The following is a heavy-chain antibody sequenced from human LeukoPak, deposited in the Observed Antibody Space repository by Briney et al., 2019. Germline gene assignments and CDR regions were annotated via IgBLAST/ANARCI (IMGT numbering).Heavy chain of an antibody. CDR2: IYSGGST. Sequence: SGGSLRLSCAASGFTFSSYGMHWVRQAPGMGLEWVSVIYSGGSTYYADSVKGRFTISRDNSKNTLYLQMNGLRAEDTAVYYCASNRRNYDILTGYYPEGAFDIWGQGTMVTVSS. CDR1: GFTFSSYG. V-gene: IGHV3-66*01. D-gene: IGHD3-9*01. J-gene: IGHJ3*02. CDR3: ASNRRNYDILTGYYPEGAFDI.